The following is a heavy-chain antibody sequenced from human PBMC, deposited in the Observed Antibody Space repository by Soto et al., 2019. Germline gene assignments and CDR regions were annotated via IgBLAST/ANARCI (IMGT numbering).Heavy chain of an antibody. J-gene: IGHJ6*02. D-gene: IGHD5-12*01. CDR1: GYTFTSYG. CDR3: ARDVGSGYDSVYYYYGMDV. V-gene: IGHV1-18*01. Sequence: QVQLVQSGAEVKKPGASVKVSCKASGYTFTSYGISWVRQAPGQGLEWMGWISAYNGNTNYAQKLQGRVTMTTDTSTSTGYMELRSLRSDDTAVYYCARDVGSGYDSVYYYYGMDVWGQGTTVTVSS. CDR2: ISAYNGNT.